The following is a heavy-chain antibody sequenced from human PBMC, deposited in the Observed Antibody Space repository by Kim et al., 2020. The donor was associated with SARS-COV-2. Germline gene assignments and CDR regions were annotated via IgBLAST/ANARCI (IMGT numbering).Heavy chain of an antibody. J-gene: IGHJ5*02. CDR3: AKDRPLAAAGSGWFDP. Sequence: SVKGRFTISRDNPKSTLYLQMNSLRAEDTAVYYCAKDRPLAAAGSGWFDPWGQGTLVTVSS. D-gene: IGHD6-13*01. V-gene: IGHV3-30*02.